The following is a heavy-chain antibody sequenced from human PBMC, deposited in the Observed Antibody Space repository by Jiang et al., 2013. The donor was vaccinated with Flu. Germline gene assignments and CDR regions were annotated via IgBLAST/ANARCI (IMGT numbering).Heavy chain of an antibody. J-gene: IGHJ4*02. Sequence: LLKPSETLSLTCTVSGGSISSYYWSWIRQPPGKGLEWIGYIYYSGSTNYNPSLKSRVTISVDTSKNQFSLKLSSVTAADTAVYYCAREGRGDYDYVWGSYQAGGFDYWGQGTLVTVSS. D-gene: IGHD3-16*02. CDR1: GGSISSYY. V-gene: IGHV4-59*01. CDR2: IYYSGST. CDR3: AREGRGDYDYVWGSYQAGGFDY.